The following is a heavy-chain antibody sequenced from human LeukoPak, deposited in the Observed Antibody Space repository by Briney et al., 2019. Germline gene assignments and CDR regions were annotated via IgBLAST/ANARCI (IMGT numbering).Heavy chain of an antibody. CDR3: ARDGDILTGYYKYFFDY. J-gene: IGHJ4*02. D-gene: IGHD3-9*01. CDR1: GFTFSSYS. Sequence: GGSLRLSCAASGFTFSSYSMNWVRQAPGKGLEWVSSISSSYIYYADSVKGRFTISRDNAKKSLYLQMNSLRAEDTAVYYRARDGDILTGYYKYFFDYWGQGTLVTVSS. CDR2: ISSSYI. V-gene: IGHV3-21*01.